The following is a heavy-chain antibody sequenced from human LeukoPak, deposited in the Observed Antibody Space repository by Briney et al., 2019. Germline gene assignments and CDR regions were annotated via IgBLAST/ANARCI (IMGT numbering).Heavy chain of an antibody. Sequence: GASVKVSCKASGYTFTGXXXXXVRQAPGQGXEXXXXXXPSSGGTNYAQKFQGRVTMTRDTSISTAYMELSRLRSDDTAVYYCARDRGIAAAWNSFDPWGQGTLVTVSS. CDR1: GYTFTGXX. V-gene: IGHV1-2*02. CDR3: ARDRGIAAAWNSFDP. CDR2: XXPSSGGT. D-gene: IGHD6-25*01. J-gene: IGHJ5*02.